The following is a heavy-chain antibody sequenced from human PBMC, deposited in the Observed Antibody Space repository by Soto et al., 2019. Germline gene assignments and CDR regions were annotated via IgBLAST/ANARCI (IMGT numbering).Heavy chain of an antibody. CDR2: LSGSGGTT. J-gene: IGHJ4*02. Sequence: EVQLLESGGGLVQPGGSLRLSCTVSGVTFSNYAMNWVRQAPGKGLEWVSSLSGSGGTTYYADSVKGRFIISRDNSKNTLYLLMNSLRAEDTALYYCAKQRADYGSGADTFYFDSWGQGALVTVSS. CDR1: GVTFSNYA. V-gene: IGHV3-23*01. D-gene: IGHD3-10*01. CDR3: AKQRADYGSGADTFYFDS.